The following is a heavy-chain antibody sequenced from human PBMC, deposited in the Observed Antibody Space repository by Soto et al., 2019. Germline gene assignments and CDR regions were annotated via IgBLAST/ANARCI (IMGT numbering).Heavy chain of an antibody. CDR1: GGTFGSYA. J-gene: IGHJ6*02. CDR2: IIPIPGTA. CDR3: ARAQGSSTSLEIYYYYYYGMDG. D-gene: IGHD2-2*01. Sequence: QVQLVQSGAEVQKPGSSVKVSCRASGGTFGSYAISWVRQAPGQGLEWMGGIIPIPGTANYAQKFQGRVPIAADESTSTAYRELSSLRSEDTAVYYCARAQGSSTSLEIYYYYYYGMDGWGQGTTVTVTS. V-gene: IGHV1-69*01.